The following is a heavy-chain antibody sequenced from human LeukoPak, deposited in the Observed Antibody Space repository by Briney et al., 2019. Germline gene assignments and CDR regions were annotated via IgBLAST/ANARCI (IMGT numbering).Heavy chain of an antibody. Sequence: SETLSLTCAVYGGSFSGYYWSWVRQPPGKGLEWGGEINHSVSTNYNPSLKRRVTISVDTSKNQFSLKLSSVTAADTAVYYCARYRSSSSLDVWAKGPTVPVSS. CDR2: INHSVST. CDR3: ARYRSSSSLDV. D-gene: IGHD6-6*01. V-gene: IGHV4-34*01. J-gene: IGHJ6*04. CDR1: GGSFSGYY.